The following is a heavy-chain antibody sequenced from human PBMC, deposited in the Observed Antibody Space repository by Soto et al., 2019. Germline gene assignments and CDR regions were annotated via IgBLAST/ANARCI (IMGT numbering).Heavy chain of an antibody. CDR1: GYTFTSYG. CDR2: ISAYNGNT. J-gene: IGHJ5*02. D-gene: IGHD3-3*01. V-gene: IGHV1-18*01. CDR3: ARVMHDFWSGYYPYNWFDP. Sequence: QVQLVQSGAEVKKPGASVKVSCKASGYTFTSYGISWVRQAPGQGLEWMGWISAYNGNTNYAQKLQGRVTITTDTSTSTAYMELRSLRSDDTAVYYCARVMHDFWSGYYPYNWFDPWGQGTLVTVSS.